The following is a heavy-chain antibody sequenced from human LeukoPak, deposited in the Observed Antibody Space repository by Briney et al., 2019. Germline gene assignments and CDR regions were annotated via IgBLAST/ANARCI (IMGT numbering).Heavy chain of an antibody. CDR3: ARLCSSTSCYPHYYYGMDV. J-gene: IGHJ6*04. Sequence: ASVKVSCKASGYTFTSYGISWGRQAPGPGLEWMGWISAYNGNTNYAQKLQGRVTMTTDTSTSTAYMELRSLRSDDTAVYYCARLCSSTSCYPHYYYGMDVWGKGTTVTVSS. V-gene: IGHV1-18*04. CDR2: ISAYNGNT. CDR1: GYTFTSYG. D-gene: IGHD2-2*01.